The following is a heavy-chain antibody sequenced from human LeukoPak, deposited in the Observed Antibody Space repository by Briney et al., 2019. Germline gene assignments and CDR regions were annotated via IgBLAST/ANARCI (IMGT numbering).Heavy chain of an antibody. Sequence: GGSLRLSCAASGFTFSSYSMNWVRQAPGKGLEWVSSISSSSSYIYYADSVKGRFTISRDNAKNSLYLQMNSLRAEDTAAYYCAREGDHDAFDIWGQGTMVTVSS. V-gene: IGHV3-21*01. CDR3: AREGDHDAFDI. CDR1: GFTFSSYS. CDR2: ISSSSSYI. D-gene: IGHD2-21*02. J-gene: IGHJ3*02.